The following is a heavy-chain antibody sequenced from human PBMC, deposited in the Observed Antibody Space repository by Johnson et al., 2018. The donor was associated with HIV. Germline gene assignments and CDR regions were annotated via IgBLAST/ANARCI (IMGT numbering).Heavy chain of an antibody. J-gene: IGHJ3*02. V-gene: IGHV3-30*03. CDR2: ISYDGRNK. Sequence: QVQLVESGGGVVRPGGSLRLSCAASGFTFDDYGMSWVRQAPGKGLEWVAVISYDGRNKYYEDSVKGRFTISRDNSKNTLYLQMNSLRAEDTALYYCARAMETYYDYVWGSGAFDIWGQGTVVTVSS. CDR1: GFTFDDYG. CDR3: ARAMETYYDYVWGSGAFDI. D-gene: IGHD3-16*01.